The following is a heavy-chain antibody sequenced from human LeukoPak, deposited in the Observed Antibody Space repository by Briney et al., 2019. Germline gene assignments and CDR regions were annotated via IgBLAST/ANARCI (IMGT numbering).Heavy chain of an antibody. CDR3: ARAGSSRDRSRNGGPGY. D-gene: IGHD6-6*01. Sequence: GGSLRLSCAASGFTFSGSAMHWVRQASGKGLEWVGRIRSKANSYATAYAASVKGRFTISRDDSKNTAYLQMNSLKTEDTAVYYCARAGSSRDRSRNGGPGYWGQGTLVTVSS. CDR2: IRSKANSYAT. V-gene: IGHV3-73*01. J-gene: IGHJ4*02. CDR1: GFTFSGSA.